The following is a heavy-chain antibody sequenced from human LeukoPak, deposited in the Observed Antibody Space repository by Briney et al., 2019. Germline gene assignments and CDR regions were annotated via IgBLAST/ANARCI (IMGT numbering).Heavy chain of an antibody. J-gene: IGHJ4*03. CDR2: TSGSGGST. V-gene: IGHV3-23*01. D-gene: IGHD2-21*02. Sequence: GESLRLSCAASGFTFSSYNMNWVRQAPGKGLEWVLDTSGSGGSTYYADSVKGRVTLSRDTSKNTLYLQMNSLRDAETAVYYCAKGPPCGGDCYIISYFGDWGEKTPVTVSS. CDR1: GFTFSSYN. CDR3: AKGPPCGGDCYIISYFGD.